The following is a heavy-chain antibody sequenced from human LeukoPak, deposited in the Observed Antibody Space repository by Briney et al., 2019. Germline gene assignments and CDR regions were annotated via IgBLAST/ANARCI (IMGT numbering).Heavy chain of an antibody. J-gene: IGHJ5*02. CDR2: ISAYNGNT. D-gene: IGHD3-3*01. Sequence: GASVKVSCKASGYTFTSYGISWVRQAPGQGLEWMGWISAYNGNTNYAQKPQGRVTMTTDTSTSTAYMELRSLRSDDTAVYYCARGRITIFGVVSFDPWGQGTLVTVSS. V-gene: IGHV1-18*01. CDR1: GYTFTSYG. CDR3: ARGRITIFGVVSFDP.